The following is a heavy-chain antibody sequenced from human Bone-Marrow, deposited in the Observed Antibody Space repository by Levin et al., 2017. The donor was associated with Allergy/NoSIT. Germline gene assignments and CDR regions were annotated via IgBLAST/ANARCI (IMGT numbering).Heavy chain of an antibody. CDR1: GYSISSGYY. V-gene: IGHV4-38-2*02. CDR3: ARDPYHYGGGDCDARRYHYYGMDY. D-gene: IGHD2-21*02. CDR2: IYHSGST. J-gene: IGHJ6*02. Sequence: SETLSLTCTVSGYSISSGYYWGRIRQPPGKGLAWIGSIYHSGSTYYNPSLKSRVTISVDTSKNQFSLKLSSVTAADTAVYYCARDPYHYGGGDCDARRYHYYGMDYWGQGTTVTVSS.